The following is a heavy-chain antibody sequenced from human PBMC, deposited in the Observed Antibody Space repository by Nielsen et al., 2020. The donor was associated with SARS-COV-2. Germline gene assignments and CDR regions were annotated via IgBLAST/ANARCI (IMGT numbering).Heavy chain of an antibody. D-gene: IGHD6-6*01. J-gene: IGHJ6*02. CDR3: TRLPHSEQLVSYYYYGMDV. V-gene: IGHV3-49*03. CDR2: IRSKAYGGTT. CDR1: GFTFGDYA. Sequence: GEFLKISCTASGFTFGDYAMSWFRQAPGKGLEWVGFIRSKAYGGTTEYAASVKGRFTISRDDSKSIAYLQMNSLKTEDTAVYYCTRLPHSEQLVSYYYYGMDVWGQGTTVTVSS.